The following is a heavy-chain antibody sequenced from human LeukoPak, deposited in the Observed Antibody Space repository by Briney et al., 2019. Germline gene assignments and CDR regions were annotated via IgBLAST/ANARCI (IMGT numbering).Heavy chain of an antibody. CDR2: ISGGGNYI. V-gene: IGHV3-21*01. J-gene: IGHJ4*02. Sequence: PGGSLRLSCAASGFTFSSHNMNWVRQAPGKGLEWVSSISGGGNYIFYADSVKGRFTISRDSAKNSLSLQMNSLRAEDTAAYYCAKDQGFDYNDSSGYYLDYWGQGTLVTVSS. CDR1: GFTFSSHN. CDR3: AKDQGFDYNDSSGYYLDY. D-gene: IGHD3-22*01.